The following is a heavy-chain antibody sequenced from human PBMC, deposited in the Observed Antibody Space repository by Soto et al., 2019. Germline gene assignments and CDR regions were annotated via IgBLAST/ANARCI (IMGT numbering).Heavy chain of an antibody. D-gene: IGHD2-15*01. CDR1: GFTFSNAW. V-gene: IGHV3-15*01. Sequence: GGSLRLSCAASGFTFSNAWMSWVRQAPGKGLEWVGRIKSKTDGGTTDYAAPVKGRFTISRDDSKNTLYLQMNSLKTEDTAVYYCTTVCGSCRRGVHYWGQGTLVTVSS. CDR3: TTVCGSCRRGVHY. CDR2: IKSKTDGGTT. J-gene: IGHJ4*02.